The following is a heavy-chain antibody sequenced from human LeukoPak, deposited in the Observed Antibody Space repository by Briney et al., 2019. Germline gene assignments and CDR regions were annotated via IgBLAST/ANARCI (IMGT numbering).Heavy chain of an antibody. Sequence: GGSLRPSCTASGFTFSDYAMSWVRQAPGKGLEWVSGISGSGGSIRYADSVKGRFIISRDNSKNTLYLQMNSLRAEDTAVYYCAKGGDGYNYYFDYWGQETLSPSPQ. CDR2: ISGSGGSI. CDR1: GFTFSDYA. D-gene: IGHD5-24*01. J-gene: IGHJ4*02. V-gene: IGHV3-23*01. CDR3: AKGGDGYNYYFDY.